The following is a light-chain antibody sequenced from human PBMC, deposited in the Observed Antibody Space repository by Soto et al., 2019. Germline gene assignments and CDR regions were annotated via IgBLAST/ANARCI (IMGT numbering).Light chain of an antibody. CDR2: KAS. CDR3: QKYNSAPLT. CDR1: QSIKNW. Sequence: DIQMTQSPSTLSASVGYRFTITCRASQSIKNWLAWYQQKPGKAPKLLIYKASTLESGVPSRFSGSGSGTEFTLTISSLQPEDVATYYCQKYNSAPLTFGGGTTVDIK. J-gene: IGKJ4*01. V-gene: IGKV1-5*03.